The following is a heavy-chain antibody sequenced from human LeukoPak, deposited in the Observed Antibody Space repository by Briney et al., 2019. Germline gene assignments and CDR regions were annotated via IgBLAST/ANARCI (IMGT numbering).Heavy chain of an antibody. D-gene: IGHD3-10*01. CDR3: VRDRGWYHFDL. Sequence: GGSLRLSCAASGFTFSSYWMTWIRQAPGKGLEWVAHIKEDATESRSADSVKGRFTISGDNTKNSLFLQLNSLRAEDTAVYYCVRDRGWYHFDLWGQGTLVTVSS. CDR2: IKEDATES. V-gene: IGHV3-7*01. CDR1: GFTFSSYW. J-gene: IGHJ4*02.